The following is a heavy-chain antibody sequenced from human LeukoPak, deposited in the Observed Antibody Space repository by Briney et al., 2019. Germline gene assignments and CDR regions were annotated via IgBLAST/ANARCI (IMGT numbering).Heavy chain of an antibody. V-gene: IGHV1-2*02. Sequence: GASVKVSCKASGGTFSSYAISWVRQAPGQGLEWMGWINPNSGGTNYAQKFQGRVTMTRDASISTAYMELSRLRSDDTAVYYCARVSLVGATFHYWGQGTLVTVSS. J-gene: IGHJ4*02. CDR1: GGTFSSYA. CDR2: INPNSGGT. D-gene: IGHD1-26*01. CDR3: ARVSLVGATFHY.